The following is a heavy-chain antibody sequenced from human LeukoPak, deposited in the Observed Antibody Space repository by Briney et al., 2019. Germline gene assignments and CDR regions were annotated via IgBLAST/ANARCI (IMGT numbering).Heavy chain of an antibody. D-gene: IGHD6-19*01. CDR2: TYYRSQWYN. CDR3: ASGWLYYFDS. Sequence: SQTLSLTCAISGDSVSSKTAALNWIRLSPSRGLEWLSRTYYRSQWYNDYAVSVKSRITIRPDTSKNQFSLELNSVTPEDTAVYYCASGWLYYFDSWGQGTLVTVSS. CDR1: GDSVSSKTAA. J-gene: IGHJ4*02. V-gene: IGHV6-1*01.